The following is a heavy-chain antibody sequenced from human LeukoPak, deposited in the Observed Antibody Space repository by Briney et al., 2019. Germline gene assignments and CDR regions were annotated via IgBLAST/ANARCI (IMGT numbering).Heavy chain of an antibody. D-gene: IGHD5-18*01. V-gene: IGHV4-34*01. CDR1: GGSFSGYY. Sequence: SETLSLTCAVYGGSFSGYYWSWIRQPPGKGLGWIGEINHSGSTNYNPSLKSQVTISVDTSKNQFSLKLSSVTAADTAVYYCARGGRYSYGYWGQGTLVTVSS. J-gene: IGHJ4*02. CDR2: INHSGST. CDR3: ARGGRYSYGY.